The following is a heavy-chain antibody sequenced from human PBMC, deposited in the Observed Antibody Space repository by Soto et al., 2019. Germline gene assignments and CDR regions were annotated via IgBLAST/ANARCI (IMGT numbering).Heavy chain of an antibody. CDR3: AKAVHSSCYYYYGGDY. D-gene: IGHD3-22*01. V-gene: IGHV3-23*01. J-gene: IGHJ4*02. Sequence: PGGSLRLSCAASGFPFSSYSLSWVRQAPGKGLEWVSGIRGSGYSTSYADSVKGRFTISRDNSKNTLYLQMNSLRVQDTAVYYCAKAVHSSCYYYYGGDYWGQGTLVTVAS. CDR2: IRGSGYST. CDR1: GFPFSSYS.